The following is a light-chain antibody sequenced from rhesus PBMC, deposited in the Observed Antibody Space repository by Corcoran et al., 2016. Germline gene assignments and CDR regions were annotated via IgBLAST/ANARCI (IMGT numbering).Light chain of an antibody. CDR2: GAS. Sequence: QVILTQSPATLSLSPGERATLSCRSSQSVGSSLAWYQQKVGQAPRLRIHGASSGATGTPDRFSGSGSGTDFTLTIRSLEPEDFTVYYCQNYDASPYSFGQGTKVEIK. CDR3: QNYDASPYS. CDR1: QSVGSS. J-gene: IGKJ2*01. V-gene: IGKV3-53*01.